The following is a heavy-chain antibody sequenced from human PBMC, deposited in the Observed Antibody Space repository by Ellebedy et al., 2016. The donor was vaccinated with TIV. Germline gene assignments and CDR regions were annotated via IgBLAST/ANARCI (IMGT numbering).Heavy chain of an antibody. Sequence: GESLKISCQGSGYSFTSYWIGWVRQMPGKGLEWMGRIDPSDSYTNYSPSFQGHVTISADKSISTAYLQWSSLKASDTAMYYCAIFSRAFFGVVIMREDWFDPWGQGTLVTVSS. CDR2: IDPSDSYT. D-gene: IGHD3-3*01. CDR1: GYSFTSYW. CDR3: AIFSRAFFGVVIMREDWFDP. V-gene: IGHV5-10-1*01. J-gene: IGHJ5*02.